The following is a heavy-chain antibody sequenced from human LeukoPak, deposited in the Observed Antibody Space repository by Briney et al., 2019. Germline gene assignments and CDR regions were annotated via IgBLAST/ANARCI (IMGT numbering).Heavy chain of an antibody. J-gene: IGHJ4*02. CDR3: ARQTAMGRSGDY. D-gene: IGHD5-18*01. CDR1: GYSFTSYW. Sequence: GESLKISCKASGYSFTSYWIGWVRQMPGKGLEWMGIIDPSDSETRYTPSFQGQATISVDKSLTTADLQWNSLKASDTAMYYCARQTAMGRSGDYWGQGTLVTAAS. V-gene: IGHV5-51*01. CDR2: IDPSDSET.